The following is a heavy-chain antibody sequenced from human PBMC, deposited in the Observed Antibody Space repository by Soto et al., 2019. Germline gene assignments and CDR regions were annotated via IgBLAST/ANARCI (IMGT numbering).Heavy chain of an antibody. CDR3: ARDGNGQRGSPH. J-gene: IGHJ4*02. D-gene: IGHD3-16*01. CDR2: IYSGGSI. CDR1: GFTVSNNF. Sequence: VQLVESGGGLIQAGGSLRLSCAVSGFTVSNNFMMWVRQAPGKGLEWVSLIYSGGSISYEDSVKGRFTISRDGSMNMLYLQMNSLTAEDTAVYYCARDGNGQRGSPHWGQGTLVTVSS. V-gene: IGHV3-53*02.